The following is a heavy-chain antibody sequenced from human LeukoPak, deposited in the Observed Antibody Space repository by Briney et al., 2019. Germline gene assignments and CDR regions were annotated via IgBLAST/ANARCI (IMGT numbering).Heavy chain of an antibody. J-gene: IGHJ4*02. CDR1: GGSFSGYY. Sequence: PSETLSLTCAVYGGSFSGYYWSWIRQPPGKGLEWIGEINHSGSTNYNPSLKSRVTISVDTFKNQFSLKLSSVTAADTAVYYCASATMVRGVHGGYFDYWGQGTLVTVSS. D-gene: IGHD3-10*01. V-gene: IGHV4-34*01. CDR3: ASATMVRGVHGGYFDY. CDR2: INHSGST.